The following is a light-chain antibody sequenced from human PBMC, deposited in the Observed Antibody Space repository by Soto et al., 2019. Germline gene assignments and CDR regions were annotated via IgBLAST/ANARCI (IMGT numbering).Light chain of an antibody. Sequence: EIVLTQSPGTLSLSPGERATLSCRASQSVSSSFLAWYRQKPGQAPRLLIYSASSRATGIPGRFSGSGSGTDFTLTINRLEPEDFAVYYCQQYGSSPFTFGGGTKVDIK. CDR1: QSVSSSF. J-gene: IGKJ4*01. CDR3: QQYGSSPFT. CDR2: SAS. V-gene: IGKV3-20*01.